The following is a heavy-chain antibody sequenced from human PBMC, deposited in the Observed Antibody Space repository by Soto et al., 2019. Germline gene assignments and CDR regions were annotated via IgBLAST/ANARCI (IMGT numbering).Heavy chain of an antibody. V-gene: IGHV4-31*03. D-gene: IGHD3-22*01. CDR3: ARGGYYYENSGQNAYDY. CDR1: GGSISSGGYY. CDR2: IYYGGST. Sequence: SETLSLTCTVSGGSISSGGYYWSWIRQHPGKGLEWIGYIYYGGSTYYNPSLKSRATISGDTSKNQFSLKLSSVTAADTAVYYCARGGYYYENSGQNAYDYWGQGILVTVS. J-gene: IGHJ4*01.